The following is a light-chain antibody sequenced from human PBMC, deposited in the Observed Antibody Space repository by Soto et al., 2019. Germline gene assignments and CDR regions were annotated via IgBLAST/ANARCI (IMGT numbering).Light chain of an antibody. J-gene: IGKJ4*01. CDR2: AAS. V-gene: IGKV1-39*01. Sequence: DIQMTQSPSSLSASVGDTVTIACRASQSINTYLNWFQQKPGKGPNLLIFAASSLQRGVPSRFSGSGSGTEFTLTIDSLQSDDSAIYYCQQYYRWPVTCGGGTK. CDR3: QQYYRWPVT. CDR1: QSINTY.